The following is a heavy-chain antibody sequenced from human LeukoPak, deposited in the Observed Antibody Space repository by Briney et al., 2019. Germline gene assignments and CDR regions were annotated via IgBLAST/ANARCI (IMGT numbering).Heavy chain of an antibody. D-gene: IGHD3-10*01. CDR3: ARETPYGSGSYPFDY. Sequence: ASETLSLTCIVSGGSISSYYWNWIRQPPGKGLEWIGYIYNSGSTNNNPSLKSRVTISVDTSKKQFSLKLSSVTAADTAVYYCARETPYGSGSYPFDYWGQGTLVTVSS. J-gene: IGHJ4*02. V-gene: IGHV4-59*01. CDR2: IYNSGST. CDR1: GGSISSYY.